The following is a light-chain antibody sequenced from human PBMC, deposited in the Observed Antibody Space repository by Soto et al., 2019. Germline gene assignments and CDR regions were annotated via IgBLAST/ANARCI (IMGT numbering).Light chain of an antibody. CDR1: QSISSW. V-gene: IGKV1-5*01. CDR2: DVS. Sequence: DIQMTQSPSTLSASVGDRVTISCRASQSISSWLAWYQQKPGKAPKLLIYDVSKLRRGVPSRFSGGGSGTEFILTISSLQPEDFATYFCQQYNSYSPWTFGQGTKVDIK. J-gene: IGKJ1*01. CDR3: QQYNSYSPWT.